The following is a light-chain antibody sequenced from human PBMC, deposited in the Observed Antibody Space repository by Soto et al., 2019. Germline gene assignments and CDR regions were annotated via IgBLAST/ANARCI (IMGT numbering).Light chain of an antibody. V-gene: IGKV3-11*01. Sequence: EIVLTQSPGTLSLYPGERATLSCRASQSVSGYLVWYQQKPGQAPRLLIYDASTRATGIPARFSGSGSGTDFTLTISSLEPEDFAVYYCQQHLGRHTFGQGTKVDIK. J-gene: IGKJ1*01. CDR3: QQHLGRHT. CDR2: DAS. CDR1: QSVSGY.